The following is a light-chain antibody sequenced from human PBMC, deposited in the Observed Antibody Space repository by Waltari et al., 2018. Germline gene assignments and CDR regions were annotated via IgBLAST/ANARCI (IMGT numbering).Light chain of an antibody. CDR3: CSHAGSDTFWV. CDR1: SSDVGGYDF. CDR2: YVS. V-gene: IGLV2-11*01. Sequence: QSALTQPRSVSGPPGQSVTISCTGTSSDVGGYDFLSWYQQHPGKAPKLIMYYVSQRPAGVPARFSGSKSGNTASLTITGLQAEDEAEYYCCSHAGSDTFWVFGGGTKVTVL. J-gene: IGLJ3*02.